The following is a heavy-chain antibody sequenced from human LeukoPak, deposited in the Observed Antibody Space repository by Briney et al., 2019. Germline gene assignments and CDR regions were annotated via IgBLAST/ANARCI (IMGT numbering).Heavy chain of an antibody. Sequence: GGSLRLSCAASGFTFSIYAMSWVRQAPGKGLEWVAAISSSGGTTYYAVSMRGRFSISRDNSKSMLYLEMSSLRADDTAVYYCAKVAARRDYEAYSEYWGQGTQVTVSS. CDR2: ISSSGGTT. V-gene: IGHV3-23*01. D-gene: IGHD5-24*01. CDR3: AKVAARRDYEAYSEY. CDR1: GFTFSIYA. J-gene: IGHJ4*02.